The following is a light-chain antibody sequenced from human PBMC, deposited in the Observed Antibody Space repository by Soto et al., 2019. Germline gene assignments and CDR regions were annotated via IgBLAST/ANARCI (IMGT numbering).Light chain of an antibody. J-gene: IGKJ4*01. V-gene: IGKV1-8*01. CDR1: QGIGSY. CDR2: AAS. CDR3: QQANSFPLT. Sequence: AIRMTQSPSSFSASTGDRVTITCRASQGIGSYLAWFQQKPGQAPKLLIYAASTLQSGVPSRFSGSGSGTDFTLTISSLQPEDFATYYCQQANSFPLTFGGGTKVDI.